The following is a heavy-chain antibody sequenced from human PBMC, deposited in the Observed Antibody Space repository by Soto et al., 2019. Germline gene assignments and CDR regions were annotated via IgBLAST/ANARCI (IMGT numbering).Heavy chain of an antibody. V-gene: IGHV1-69*05. J-gene: IGHJ6*02. Sequence: QVQLVQSGAEVKKPGSSVKVSCKASGGTFSSYAISWVRQAPGQGLEWMGGIIPIFGTANYAQKFQGRVTITXXEXTXRAYMELSSLRSEDTAVYYCARARRVVDYYYYGMDVWGQGTTVTVSS. CDR1: GGTFSSYA. CDR2: IIPIFGTA. D-gene: IGHD2-15*01. CDR3: ARARRVVDYYYYGMDV.